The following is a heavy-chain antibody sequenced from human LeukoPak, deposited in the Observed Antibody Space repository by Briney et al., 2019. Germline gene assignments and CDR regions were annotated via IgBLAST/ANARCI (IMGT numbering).Heavy chain of an antibody. D-gene: IGHD4-11*01. CDR2: IYYSGST. CDR3: ARGQGTVTTH. V-gene: IGHV4-59*12. Sequence: PSETLSLTCTVSGGSISSYYWSWIRQPPGKGLEWIGYIYYSGSTNYNPSLKSRVTISVDTSKNQFSLNLGSVTAADTAVYYCARGQGTVTTHWGQGTLVTVSS. J-gene: IGHJ4*02. CDR1: GGSISSYY.